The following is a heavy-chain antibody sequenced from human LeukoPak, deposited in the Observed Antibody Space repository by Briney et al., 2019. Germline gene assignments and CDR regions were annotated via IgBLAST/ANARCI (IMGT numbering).Heavy chain of an antibody. V-gene: IGHV3-48*03. J-gene: IGHJ4*02. CDR1: GFTFSTYE. Sequence: GGSLRLSCAASGFTFSTYEMHWVRQAPRKGLEWVSYMSSTGDIIYYADSMKGRFTISRDNAKNSLYLQMDSLRAEDTAVYYCARDDGGRHTSSLDYWGQGTLVAVSS. CDR3: ARDDGGRHTSSLDY. CDR2: MSSTGDII. D-gene: IGHD6-6*01.